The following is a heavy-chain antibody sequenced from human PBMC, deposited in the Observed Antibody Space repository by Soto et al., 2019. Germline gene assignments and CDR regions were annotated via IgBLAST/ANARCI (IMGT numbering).Heavy chain of an antibody. CDR3: ARAFFYQGSDSRGYSFDAFDF. J-gene: IGHJ3*01. V-gene: IGHV1-18*01. CDR2: ISAYTGSS. CDR1: GYTFTSSG. D-gene: IGHD3-22*01. Sequence: QVQLVQSGAEVKKPGASVKVSCKASGYTFTSSGMSWVRQAPGQGLEWMGWISAYTGSSEYAQRFQGRVTMTTDRSTSTAYMELRSLRSVDTAVYYCARAFFYQGSDSRGYSFDAFDFWGPGTLVTVSS.